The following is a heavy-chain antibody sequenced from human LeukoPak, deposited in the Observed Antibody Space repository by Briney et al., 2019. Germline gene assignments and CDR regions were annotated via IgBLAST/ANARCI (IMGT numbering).Heavy chain of an antibody. J-gene: IGHJ4*02. Sequence: PSETLSLTCTVSGGSISSYYWSWIRQPPGKGLEWIGYIYYSGSTNYNPSLKSRVTISVDTSKNQFSLKLSSVTAADTAVYYCARHHFERYNWNPSVYYFDYWGQGTLATVSS. CDR3: ARHHFERYNWNPSVYYFDY. CDR2: IYYSGST. CDR1: GGSISSYY. D-gene: IGHD1-20*01. V-gene: IGHV4-59*08.